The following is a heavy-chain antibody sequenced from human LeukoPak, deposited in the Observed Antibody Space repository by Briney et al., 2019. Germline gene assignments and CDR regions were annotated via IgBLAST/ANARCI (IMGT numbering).Heavy chain of an antibody. V-gene: IGHV1-46*01. D-gene: IGHD3-22*01. J-gene: IGHJ4*02. CDR3: ARYPLLVGSGYYLDY. CDR1: GYTFTSYY. CDR2: INPSGGST. Sequence: ASVKVSCKASGYTFTSYYMHWVRQAPGQGLEWMGIINPSGGSTSYAQKFQGRVTMTRDTSTSTVYMELSSLRSEDTAVYYCARYPLLVGSGYYLDYWGQGTLVTVSS.